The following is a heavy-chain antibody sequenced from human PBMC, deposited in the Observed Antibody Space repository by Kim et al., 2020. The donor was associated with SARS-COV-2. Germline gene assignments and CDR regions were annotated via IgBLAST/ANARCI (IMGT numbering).Heavy chain of an antibody. D-gene: IGHD2-21*01. CDR2: INHSGST. Sequence: SETLSLTCAVYGGSFSGYYWSWIRQPPGKGLEWIGEINHSGSTNYNPSLKSRVTISVDTSKNQFSLKLSSVTAADTAVYYCARAVVVIAMVWFDPWGQGTLVTVSS. CDR3: ARAVVVIAMVWFDP. J-gene: IGHJ5*02. V-gene: IGHV4-34*01. CDR1: GGSFSGYY.